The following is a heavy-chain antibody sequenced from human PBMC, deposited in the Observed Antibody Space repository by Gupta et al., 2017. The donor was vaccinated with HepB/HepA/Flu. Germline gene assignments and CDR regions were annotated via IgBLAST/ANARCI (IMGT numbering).Heavy chain of an antibody. CDR2: INHSGST. D-gene: IGHD6-13*01. Sequence: QVQLQQWGAGLLKPSETLSLTCAVYGGSFSGYYWSWIRQPPGKGLEWIGEINHSGSTNYNPSLKSRVTISVDTSKNQFSLKLSSVTAADTAVYYWARGIRVAAASRAGYFQHWGQGTLVTVSS. CDR1: GGSFSGYY. CDR3: ARGIRVAAASRAGYFQH. J-gene: IGHJ1*01. V-gene: IGHV4-34*01.